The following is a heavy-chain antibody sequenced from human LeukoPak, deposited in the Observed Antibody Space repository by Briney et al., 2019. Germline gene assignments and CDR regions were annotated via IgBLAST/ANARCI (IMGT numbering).Heavy chain of an antibody. J-gene: IGHJ4*02. V-gene: IGHV4-34*09. D-gene: IGHD3-16*01. CDR1: GGSFSGYY. CDR2: INHSGST. Sequence: PSETLSLTCAVYGGSFSGYYWSWIRQPPGKGLEWIGEINHSGSTNYNPSLKSRVTISVDTSKNQFSLKLSSVTAADTAVYYCARAGSPMGAVDYWGQGTLVTVSS. CDR3: ARAGSPMGAVDY.